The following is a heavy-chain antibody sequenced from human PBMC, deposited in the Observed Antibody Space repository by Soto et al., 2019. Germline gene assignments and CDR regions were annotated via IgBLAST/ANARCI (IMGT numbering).Heavy chain of an antibody. CDR1: GGSFSGYY. Sequence: SETLSLTCAVYGGSFSGYYWSWIRQPPGKGLEWIGEINHSGSTNYNPSLKSRVTISVDTSKNQFSLKLSSVTAADTAVYYCARGLRWGSSNDAFDIWGQGTMVTVSS. J-gene: IGHJ3*02. CDR2: INHSGST. D-gene: IGHD3-16*01. CDR3: ARGLRWGSSNDAFDI. V-gene: IGHV4-34*01.